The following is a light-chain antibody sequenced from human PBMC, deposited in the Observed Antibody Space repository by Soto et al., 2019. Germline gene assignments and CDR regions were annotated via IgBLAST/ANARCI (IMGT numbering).Light chain of an antibody. Sequence: QLVLTQPRSVSGSPGQSVTISCTGTSSDVGGYNYVSWYQHHPGKAPKLMIYDVNKRPSGVPDRFSGSKSGNTASLTISGLQAEDEADYFCCSYAGSSYVVFGGGTQLTVL. V-gene: IGLV2-11*01. CDR3: CSYAGSSYVV. J-gene: IGLJ2*01. CDR2: DVN. CDR1: SSDVGGYNY.